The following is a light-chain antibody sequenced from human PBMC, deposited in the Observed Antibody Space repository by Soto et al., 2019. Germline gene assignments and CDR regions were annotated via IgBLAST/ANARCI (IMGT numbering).Light chain of an antibody. CDR2: GAS. J-gene: IGKJ1*01. CDR3: QLSNNRLRT. Sequence: DTQLTQKPSVLSASVGDTVPITCRASQALSNYLAWYQQKPGKAPDLLIYGASTRATGIPARFSGSGSGRECTLTSSGLKSEDVAVYYRQLSNNRLRTFGQGTKVDIK. V-gene: IGKV1-9*01. CDR1: QALSNY.